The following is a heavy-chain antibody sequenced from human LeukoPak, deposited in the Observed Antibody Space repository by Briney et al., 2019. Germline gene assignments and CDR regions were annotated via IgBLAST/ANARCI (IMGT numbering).Heavy chain of an antibody. CDR2: ISWNSGSI. V-gene: IGHV3-9*01. Sequence: GRSLRLSCAASGFTFDDYAMHWVRHAPGKGLEWVSGISWNSGSIGYADSVKGRFTISRDNAKNSLYLQMNSLRAEDTALYYCAKSLDIVVVTANFDYWGQGTLVTVSS. CDR1: GFTFDDYA. D-gene: IGHD2-21*02. J-gene: IGHJ4*02. CDR3: AKSLDIVVVTANFDY.